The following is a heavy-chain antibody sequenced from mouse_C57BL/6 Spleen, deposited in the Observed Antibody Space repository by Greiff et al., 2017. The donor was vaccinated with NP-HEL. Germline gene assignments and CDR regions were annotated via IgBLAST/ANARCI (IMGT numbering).Heavy chain of an antibody. V-gene: IGHV1-64*01. J-gene: IGHJ2*01. D-gene: IGHD1-1*01. CDR3: ARWNYGSSYNYFDY. Sequence: VQLQQPGAELVKPGASVKLSCKASGYTFTSYWMHWVKQRPGQGLEWIGMIHPNSGSTNYNEKFKSKATLTVDKSSSTAYMQLSSLTSEDSAVYYCARWNYGSSYNYFDYWGQGTTLTVSS. CDR2: IHPNSGST. CDR1: GYTFTSYW.